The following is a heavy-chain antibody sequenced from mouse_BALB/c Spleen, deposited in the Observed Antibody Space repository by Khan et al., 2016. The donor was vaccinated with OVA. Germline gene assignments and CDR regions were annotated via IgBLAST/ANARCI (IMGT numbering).Heavy chain of an antibody. Sequence: QVQLQQSGPVLVKPGASVKMSCKASGYTFSDYVMTWVKQRTGQGLEWIGQIYPGSGNPYYNEKFKGKATLTTDKSSNTAYMQLSSLTSEDSAVYFCARSGYGSLVYWGQGTALTVSS. V-gene: IGHV1-77*01. CDR3: ARSGYGSLVY. CDR1: GYTFSDYV. J-gene: IGHJ2*01. D-gene: IGHD1-1*01. CDR2: IYPGSGNP.